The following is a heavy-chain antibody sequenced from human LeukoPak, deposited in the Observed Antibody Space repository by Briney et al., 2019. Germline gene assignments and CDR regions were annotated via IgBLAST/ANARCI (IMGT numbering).Heavy chain of an antibody. Sequence: SGTLSLTCTVSSGAISTSHWLSWVRQPPGKGLEWIGEINHNGSTNYNPSLKSRVTISVDTSKNQFSLKLSSVTAADTAVYYCARRRKERLARTIDYWGQGTLVTVSS. J-gene: IGHJ4*02. CDR3: ARRRKERLARTIDY. D-gene: IGHD1-7*01. V-gene: IGHV4-4*02. CDR2: INHNGST. CDR1: SGAISTSHW.